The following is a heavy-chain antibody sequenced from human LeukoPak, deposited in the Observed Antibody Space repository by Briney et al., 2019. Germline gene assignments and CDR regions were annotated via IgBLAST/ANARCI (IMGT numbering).Heavy chain of an antibody. V-gene: IGHV4-4*07. J-gene: IGHJ4*02. D-gene: IGHD3-22*01. CDR1: GGSISSYY. CDR2: IYTSGST. Sequence: SETLSLTCTVSGGSISSYYWSWIRQPAGKGLEWIGRIYTSGSTNYNPSLKSRVTMSVDTSKNQFSLKLSSVTAADTAVYYCARDQYYYDSSGYPAFDYWGQGTLVTVSS. CDR3: ARDQYYYDSSGYPAFDY.